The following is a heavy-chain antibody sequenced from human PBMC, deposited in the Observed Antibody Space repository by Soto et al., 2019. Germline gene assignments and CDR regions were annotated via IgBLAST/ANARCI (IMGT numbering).Heavy chain of an antibody. D-gene: IGHD5-12*01. CDR3: ARDAFQRGYSGYDYIDY. CDR1: GFTFSSYW. CDR2: INSDGSST. J-gene: IGHJ4*02. V-gene: IGHV3-74*01. Sequence: GGSLRLSCAASGFTFSSYWMHWVRQAPGKGLVWVSRINSDGSSTSYADSMKGRFTISRDNAKNTLYLQMNSLRAEDTAVYYCARDAFQRGYSGYDYIDYWGQGTLVTVSS.